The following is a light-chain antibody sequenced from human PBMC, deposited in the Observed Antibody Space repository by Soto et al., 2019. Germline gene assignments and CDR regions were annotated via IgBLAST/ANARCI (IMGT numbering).Light chain of an antibody. J-gene: IGLJ1*01. CDR1: SSNIGAGYD. CDR3: QYYYTSMIGVI. CDR2: ADN. V-gene: IGLV1-40*01. Sequence: QSVLTQTPSVSGAPGQTVTMSCTGSSSNIGAGYDVHWYQQLLGAAPRLLIYADNNRPSGVPDRFSASNSGTSASLAITGLQGDDEAVYYCQYYYTSMIGVIFGAGTKVTVL.